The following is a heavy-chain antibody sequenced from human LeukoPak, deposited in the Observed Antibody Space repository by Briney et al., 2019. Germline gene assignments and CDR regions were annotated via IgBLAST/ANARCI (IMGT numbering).Heavy chain of an antibody. CDR3: SRESGPFCPFGY. CDR2: ISLAGQT. CDR1: GGSISGTNW. D-gene: IGHD1-26*01. Sequence: PSGTLSLTCGVSGGSISGTNWWSWVRPPPGPGLEWIGEISLAGQTNYNPSLNGRVTMSLDKSSNQLSLHLSSVTAADTATYFCSRESGPFCPFGYWGQGTLVIVSS. V-gene: IGHV4-4*02. J-gene: IGHJ4*02.